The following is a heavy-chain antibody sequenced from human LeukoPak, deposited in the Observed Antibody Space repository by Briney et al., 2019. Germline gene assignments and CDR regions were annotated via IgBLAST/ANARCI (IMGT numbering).Heavy chain of an antibody. Sequence: GGSLRLSCAASGFTFSSYTIHWVRQAPGKGLEWVTIISYDGSNKYYADSVKGRFTISRDNSKNTLYLLMNSLRAEETAVYYCARGGQGYELNWFDPWGQGTLVTVSS. CDR3: ARGGQGYELNWFDP. D-gene: IGHD3-10*01. J-gene: IGHJ5*02. V-gene: IGHV3-30-3*01. CDR2: ISYDGSNK. CDR1: GFTFSSYT.